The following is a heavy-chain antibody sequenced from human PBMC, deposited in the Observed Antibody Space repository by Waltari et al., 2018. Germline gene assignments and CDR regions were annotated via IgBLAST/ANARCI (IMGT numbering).Heavy chain of an antibody. D-gene: IGHD6-13*01. Sequence: EVQLVESGGGLVQPGGSLRLSCAASGFTFSSYWMHWVRQAPGKGLVWGARINSDGSSTSYADSVKVRFTISRDNAKNTLYLQMNSLRAEDTAVYYCARGAAAGTGWYFDLWGRGTLVTVSS. CDR1: GFTFSSYW. CDR3: ARGAAAGTGWYFDL. CDR2: INSDGSST. V-gene: IGHV3-74*01. J-gene: IGHJ2*01.